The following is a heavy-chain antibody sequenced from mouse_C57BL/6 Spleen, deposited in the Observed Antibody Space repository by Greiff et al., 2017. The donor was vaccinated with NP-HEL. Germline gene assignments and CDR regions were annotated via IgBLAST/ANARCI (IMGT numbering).Heavy chain of an antibody. V-gene: IGHV14-3*01. D-gene: IGHD3-2*02. CDR3: AKDSSGLRGFDY. CDR2: IDPANGNT. J-gene: IGHJ2*01. Sequence: EVQLQQSVAELVRPGASVKLSCTASGFNIKNTYMHWVKQRPEQGLEWIGRIDPANGNTKYAPKFQGKATITADTSSNTAYLQRSSRTSEDTAIYYWAKDSSGLRGFDYWGQGTTLTVSS. CDR1: GFNIKNTY.